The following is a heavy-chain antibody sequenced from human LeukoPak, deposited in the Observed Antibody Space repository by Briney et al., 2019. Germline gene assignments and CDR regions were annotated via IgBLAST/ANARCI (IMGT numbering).Heavy chain of an antibody. CDR3: ADYYYDSSGYYAGDY. CDR2: ISYDGSNK. J-gene: IGHJ4*02. V-gene: IGHV3-30-3*01. CDR1: GFTFSSYA. D-gene: IGHD3-22*01. Sequence: PGGSLRLSCAASGFTFSSYAMHWVRQAPGKGLEWVAVISYDGSNKYYADSVKGRFTISRDNSKNTLYLQMNSLRAEDKAVYYCADYYYDSSGYYAGDYWGQGTLVTVSS.